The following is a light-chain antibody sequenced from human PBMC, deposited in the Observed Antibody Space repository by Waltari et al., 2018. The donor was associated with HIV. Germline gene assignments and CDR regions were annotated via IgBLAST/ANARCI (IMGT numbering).Light chain of an antibody. V-gene: IGLV1-44*01. Sequence: QSVLTQPPSASGTPGQMVTISSGGSSYIGRKTVDWYQQVPGMAPKLLIYSNDQRPSGIPDRFSGSKSGTSASLAVSGLQSEDEADYYCAAWDDSLNVWVFGGGTKLTVL. CDR3: AAWDDSLNVWV. CDR1: SSYIGRKT. CDR2: SND. J-gene: IGLJ3*02.